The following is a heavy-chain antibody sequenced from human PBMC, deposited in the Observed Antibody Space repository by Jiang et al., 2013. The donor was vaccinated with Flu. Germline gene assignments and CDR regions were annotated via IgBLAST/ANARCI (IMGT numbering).Heavy chain of an antibody. J-gene: IGHJ4*02. CDR3: ARRESPKSPPFDY. CDR1: GGSISSSSYY. Sequence: PGLVKPSETLSLTCTVSGGSISSSSYYWGWIRQPPGKGLEWIGSIYYSGSTYYNPSLKSRVTISVDTSKNQFSLKLSSVTAADTAVYYCARRESPKSPPFDYWGQGTLVTVSS. V-gene: IGHV4-39*01. CDR2: IYYSGST.